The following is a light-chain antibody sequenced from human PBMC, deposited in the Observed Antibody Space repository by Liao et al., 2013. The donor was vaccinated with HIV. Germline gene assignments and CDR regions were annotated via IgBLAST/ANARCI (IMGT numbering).Light chain of an antibody. CDR2: QDS. CDR3: QAWDSSTVV. Sequence: SYELTQPPSVSVSPGQTASITCSGDKLGDEDVCWYQQKPGQSPVLVIYQDSRRPSGIPERFSGSNSGNTATLTISGTQAMDEADYYCQAWDSSTVVFGTGTQGLRP. J-gene: IGLJ1*01. CDR1: KLGDED. V-gene: IGLV3-1*01.